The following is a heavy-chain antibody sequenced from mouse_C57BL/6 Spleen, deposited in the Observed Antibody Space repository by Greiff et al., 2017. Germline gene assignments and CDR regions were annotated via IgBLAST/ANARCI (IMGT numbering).Heavy chain of an antibody. V-gene: IGHV1-42*01. CDR3: AKYDGYPLYAMDY. CDR1: GYSFTGYY. Sequence: VQLQQSGPELVKPGASVKISCKASGYSFTGYYMNWVKQSPEKSLEWIGEINPSTGGTTYNQKFKAKATLTVDKSSSTAYMQLKSLTSEDSAVYYCAKYDGYPLYAMDYWGQGTSVTVSS. D-gene: IGHD2-3*01. J-gene: IGHJ4*01. CDR2: INPSTGGT.